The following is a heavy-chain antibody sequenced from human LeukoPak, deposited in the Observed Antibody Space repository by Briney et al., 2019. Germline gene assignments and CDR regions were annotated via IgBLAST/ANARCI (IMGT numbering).Heavy chain of an antibody. J-gene: IGHJ4*02. Sequence: SSETLSLTCTVSGGSISNYYWIWIRQPPGKGLEWIGYIYYSGNTNYNPSLKSRVTISVDTSKNQFSLKLSSVTAADTAVYYCARWYYDTSGRYFDYWGQGTLVTVSS. CDR2: IYYSGNT. CDR3: ARWYYDTSGRYFDY. V-gene: IGHV4-59*01. CDR1: GGSISNYY. D-gene: IGHD3-22*01.